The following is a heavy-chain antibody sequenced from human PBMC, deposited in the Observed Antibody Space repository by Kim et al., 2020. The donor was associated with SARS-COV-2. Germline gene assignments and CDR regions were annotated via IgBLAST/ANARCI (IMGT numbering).Heavy chain of an antibody. CDR2: ISTYNRDT. CDR1: GYTFTSYG. CDR3: ARANNYNYYYFGMDV. J-gene: IGHJ6*02. V-gene: IGHV1-18*01. D-gene: IGHD3-10*01. Sequence: ASVKVSCKASGYTFTSYGISWVRQAPGQGLEWVGWISTYNRDTNFAQKIQGRVTMTTDTDASTAYMEMRGLRSDETAVYYCARANNYNYYYFGMDVLGQG.